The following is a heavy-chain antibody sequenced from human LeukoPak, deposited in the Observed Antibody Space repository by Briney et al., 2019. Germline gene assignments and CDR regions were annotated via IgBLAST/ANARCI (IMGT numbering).Heavy chain of an antibody. CDR3: ARGGEQQLVKRDAFDI. J-gene: IGHJ3*02. Sequence: SSETLSLTCTVSGGSISSGGYYWSWIRQPPGKGLEWIGYIYHSGSTYYNPSLKSRVTISVDGSKNQFSLKLSSVTAADTAVYYCARGGEQQLVKRDAFDIWGQGTMVTVSS. V-gene: IGHV4-30-2*01. CDR2: IYHSGST. D-gene: IGHD6-13*01. CDR1: GGSISSGGYY.